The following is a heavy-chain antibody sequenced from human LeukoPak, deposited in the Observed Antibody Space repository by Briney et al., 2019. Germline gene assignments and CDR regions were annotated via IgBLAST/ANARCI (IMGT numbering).Heavy chain of an antibody. V-gene: IGHV4-34*01. CDR2: INYSGNT. CDR1: GGSFSGYY. D-gene: IGHD3-10*01. J-gene: IGHJ4*02. Sequence: SETLSLTCAVYGGSFSGYYWSWVREPPGKGLEGIGEINYSGNTNYNPSLKSRVTISLDTSKNQFSLKLSSVTAADTAVYYCARETRGYYVSGNYYFDYWGQGSLVTVSS. CDR3: ARETRGYYVSGNYYFDY.